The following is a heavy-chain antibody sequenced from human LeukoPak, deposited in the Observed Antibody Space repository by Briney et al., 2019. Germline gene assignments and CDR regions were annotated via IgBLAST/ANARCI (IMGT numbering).Heavy chain of an antibody. CDR3: ARDPGVTSYYMDV. CDR1: HYTFTSYG. D-gene: IGHD2-21*02. J-gene: IGHJ6*03. CDR2: ISPYSGNT. V-gene: IGHV1-18*01. Sequence: GASVNVSCKASHYTFTSYGISWVRQAPGQGLEWVGWISPYSGNTNSAQKLQGRVTMATDTSTSTAYMELRSLRSDDTAVYYCARDPGVTSYYMDVWGKGTTVTVSS.